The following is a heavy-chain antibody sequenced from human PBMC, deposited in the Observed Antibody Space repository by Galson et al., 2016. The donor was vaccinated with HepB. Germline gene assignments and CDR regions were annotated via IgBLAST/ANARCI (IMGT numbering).Heavy chain of an antibody. D-gene: IGHD6-19*01. CDR3: ARNSSGWYTFAS. CDR2: IYYSGNT. Sequence: SETLSLTCIVSGGSINNDNHCWGWIRQPPGKGLEWIGSIYYSGNTHYNPSLNSRVTISVDTSKNQFSLRLTSVTASDTAIYYCARNSSGWYTFASWGQGTLVTVSS. J-gene: IGHJ5*01. V-gene: IGHV4-39*01. CDR1: GGSINNDNHC.